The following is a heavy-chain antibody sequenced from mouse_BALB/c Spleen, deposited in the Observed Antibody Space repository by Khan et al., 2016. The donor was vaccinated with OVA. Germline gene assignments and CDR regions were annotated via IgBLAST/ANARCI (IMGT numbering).Heavy chain of an antibody. CDR2: INPESGDT. D-gene: IGHD2-10*01. Sequence: QVQLQQSGPELVRPGASVKLSCKASGYSFTGYYINWVMQRTGQSLEWIGGINPESGDTYYTQKFKGKATLTADKSSSTAYMQLSSLTSEDSAVYFCARAAYYGNYVAYWGQGTLVTVSA. V-gene: IGHV1-77*01. CDR3: ARAAYYGNYVAY. J-gene: IGHJ3*01. CDR1: GYSFTGYY.